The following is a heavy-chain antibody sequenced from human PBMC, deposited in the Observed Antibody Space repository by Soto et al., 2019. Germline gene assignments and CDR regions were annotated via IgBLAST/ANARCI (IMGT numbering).Heavy chain of an antibody. CDR2: ISGSGGST. Sequence: GGSLRLSCAASGFTFSSYAMSWVRQAPGKGLEWVSAISGSGGSTYYADSVKGRFTISRDNSKNTLYLQMNSLRAEDTAVYYCASALDTAMGLFDYRAQRTPVTVSS. CDR1: GFTFSSYA. D-gene: IGHD5-18*01. V-gene: IGHV3-23*01. CDR3: ASALDTAMGLFDY. J-gene: IGHJ4*02.